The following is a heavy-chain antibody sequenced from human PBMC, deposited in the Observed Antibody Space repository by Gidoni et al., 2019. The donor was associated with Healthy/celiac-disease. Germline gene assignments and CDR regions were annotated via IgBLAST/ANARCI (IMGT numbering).Heavy chain of an antibody. J-gene: IGHJ6*02. CDR1: GFTFSSYS. CDR2: ISSSSSYI. Sequence: EVQLVESGGGLVKPGGSLRLSYAASGFTFSSYSMNWVRQAPGKGLEWVSSISSSSSYIYYADSVKGRFTISRDNAKNSLYLQMNSLRAEDTAVYYCARDGVAVAGAEFYYYYGMDVWGQGTTVTVSS. V-gene: IGHV3-21*01. D-gene: IGHD6-19*01. CDR3: ARDGVAVAGAEFYYYYGMDV.